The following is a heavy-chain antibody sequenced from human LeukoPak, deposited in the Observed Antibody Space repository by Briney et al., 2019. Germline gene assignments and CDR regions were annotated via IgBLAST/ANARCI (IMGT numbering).Heavy chain of an antibody. J-gene: IGHJ3*01. D-gene: IGHD3-16*01. Sequence: GGSLRLSCAASGFNFISYWMTWVRQAPGKGLEWVANIKKDASEKYYVDSVKGRFTNSRDDARNSLYLQMNSLRADDTAIYYCTRGGYGSSKFWGDWGQGTMVTVSS. CDR2: IKKDASEK. V-gene: IGHV3-7*01. CDR3: TRGGYGSSKFWGD. CDR1: GFNFISYW.